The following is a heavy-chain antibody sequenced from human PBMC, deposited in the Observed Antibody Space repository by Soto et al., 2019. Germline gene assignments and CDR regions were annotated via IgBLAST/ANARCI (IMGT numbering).Heavy chain of an antibody. Sequence: PGGSLRLSCRASGLTLSDFYMSWVRQAPGKGLEWLSYISRDSTDIYYADSVKGRVIISRDNAKNSLYLQMNGLRHDDTAGDYCARGHRGLEVWGQGATVTVSS. CDR3: ARGHRGLEV. CDR1: GLTLSDFY. J-gene: IGHJ6*02. V-gene: IGHV3-11*01. CDR2: ISRDSTDI.